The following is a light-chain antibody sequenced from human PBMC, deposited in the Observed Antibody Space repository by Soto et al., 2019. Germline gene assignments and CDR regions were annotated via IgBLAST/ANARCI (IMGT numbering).Light chain of an antibody. V-gene: IGKV3-15*01. CDR2: GAS. CDR1: LSIDTN. J-gene: IGKJ1*01. CDR3: QQYQNWLWT. Sequence: IVMTQSPATVSVSXXERATLSCRASLSIDTNLAWYQQKPGQSPRLLIYGASTRATGIPARFSGSGSGTEFTLTISSLQSEDSAVYYCQQYQNWLWTFGQGTKVEIK.